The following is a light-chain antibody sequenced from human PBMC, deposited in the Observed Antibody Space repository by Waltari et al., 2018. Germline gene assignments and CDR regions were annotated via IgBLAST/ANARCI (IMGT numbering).Light chain of an antibody. CDR1: GSDVGKYAH. Sequence: QSALTQPPAASGSPGQSVTISCTGTGSDVGKYAHVSWYPQHPGKAPKRMIYELSKRPSGVPDRFSGSKSGNTASLTVSGLQAEDEADYYCSSYAGSHYWVFGGGTKLTVL. CDR2: ELS. CDR3: SSYAGSHYWV. J-gene: IGLJ3*02. V-gene: IGLV2-8*01.